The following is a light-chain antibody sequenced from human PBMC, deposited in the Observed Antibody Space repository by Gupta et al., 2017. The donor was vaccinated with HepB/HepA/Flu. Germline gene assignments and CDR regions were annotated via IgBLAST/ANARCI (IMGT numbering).Light chain of an antibody. CDR2: YKPDSAD. CDR1: SGTNVRAYW. J-gene: IGLJ3*02. V-gene: IGLV5-45*02. Sequence: QAVLTQPSSLSASPGASVSLTCTLHSGTNVRAYWIYWYQQKPGSPPQYLLRYKPDSADQQGSGVPSRFSGTKDASANAGVLFISGLQSEDGADYYCAIWNSVGVVFGGGTKLTVL. CDR3: AIWNSVGVV.